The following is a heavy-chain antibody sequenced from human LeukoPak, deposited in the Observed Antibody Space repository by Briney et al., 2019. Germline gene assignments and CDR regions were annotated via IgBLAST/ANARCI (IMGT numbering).Heavy chain of an antibody. D-gene: IGHD6-13*01. CDR2: IYSGGST. J-gene: IGHJ4*02. CDR1: GFTVSSNY. Sequence: PGGSLRPSCAASGFTVSSNYMSWVRQAPGKGLEWVSVIYSGGSTYYADSVKGRFTISRDNSKNTLYLQMNSLRAEDTAVYYCARDRGSSSWYFSLWFDYWGQGTLVTVSS. V-gene: IGHV3-66*01. CDR3: ARDRGSSSWYFSLWFDY.